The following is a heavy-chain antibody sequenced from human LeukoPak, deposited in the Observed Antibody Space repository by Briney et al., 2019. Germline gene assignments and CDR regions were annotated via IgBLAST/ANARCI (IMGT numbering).Heavy chain of an antibody. CDR3: ARDLSRPGQPGY. CDR2: IIPIFGTA. V-gene: IGHV1-69*05. CDR1: GGTFSSYA. Sequence: APVKVSCKASGGTFSSYAIGWVRQAPGQGLEWMGGIIPIFGTANYAQKLQGRVTMTTDTSTSTAYMELRSLRSDDTAVYYCARDLSRPGQPGYWGQGTLVTVSS. J-gene: IGHJ4*02. D-gene: IGHD1-14*01.